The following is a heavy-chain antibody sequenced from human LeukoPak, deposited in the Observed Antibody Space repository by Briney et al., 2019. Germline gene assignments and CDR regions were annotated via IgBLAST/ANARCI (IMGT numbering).Heavy chain of an antibody. J-gene: IGHJ6*02. D-gene: IGHD6-13*01. CDR1: GFTFSSYW. CDR2: IKQDGSEK. Sequence: GGSLRLSCAASGFTFSSYWMSWVRQAPGKGLEWVANIKQDGSEKYYVDSVKGRFTISRDNAKNSLYLQMNSLRAEDTAVYYCARDTPAAEYYYYGMDVWGQGTLVTVSS. V-gene: IGHV3-7*01. CDR3: ARDTPAAEYYYYGMDV.